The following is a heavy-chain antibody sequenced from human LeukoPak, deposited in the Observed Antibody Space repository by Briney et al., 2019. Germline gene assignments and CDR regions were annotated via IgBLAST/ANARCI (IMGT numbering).Heavy chain of an antibody. D-gene: IGHD7-27*01. CDR2: IYSGGDT. J-gene: IGHJ4*02. Sequence: GGSLRLSCAASGFTFSSYAMSWVRQAPGKGLEWVSVIYSGGDTYYTDSVKGRFTISRDSTKNTLFLQMNSLRADDTAVYYCAKTGGPWDWGQGTLVTVSS. CDR1: GFTFSSYA. V-gene: IGHV3-23*03. CDR3: AKTGGPWD.